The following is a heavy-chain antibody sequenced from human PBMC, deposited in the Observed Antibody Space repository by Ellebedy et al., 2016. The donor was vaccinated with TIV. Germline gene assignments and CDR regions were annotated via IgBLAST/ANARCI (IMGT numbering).Heavy chain of an antibody. V-gene: IGHV3-30-3*01. CDR2: ISYDGSNK. D-gene: IGHD3-22*01. CDR1: GFTFSSYA. Sequence: GESLKISXAASGFTFSSYAMHWVRQAPGKGLEWVAVISYDGSNKYYADSVKGRFTISRDNSKNTLYLQMNSLRAEDTAVYYCARGNYYDSSGYLDYWGQGTLVTVSS. J-gene: IGHJ4*02. CDR3: ARGNYYDSSGYLDY.